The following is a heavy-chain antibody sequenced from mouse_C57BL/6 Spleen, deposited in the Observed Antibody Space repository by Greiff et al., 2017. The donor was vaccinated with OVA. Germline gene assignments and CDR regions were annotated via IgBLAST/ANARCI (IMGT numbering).Heavy chain of an antibody. CDR3: ARGYGNYVYWYFDV. CDR1: GYAFSSSW. J-gene: IGHJ1*03. D-gene: IGHD2-10*02. V-gene: IGHV1-82*01. CDR2: IYPGDGDT. Sequence: QVQLQQSGPELVKPGASVKISCKASGYAFSSSWMNWVKQRPGKGLEWIGRIYPGDGDTNYNGKFKGKATLTADKSSSTAYMQLSSLTSEDSAVYVCARGYGNYVYWYFDVWGTGTTVTVSS.